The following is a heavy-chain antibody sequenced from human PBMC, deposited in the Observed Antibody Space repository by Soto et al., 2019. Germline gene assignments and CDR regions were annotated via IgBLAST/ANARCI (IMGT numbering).Heavy chain of an antibody. D-gene: IGHD3-3*01. Sequence: SETLSLTFTVSGGSISSSSYYWGWIRQPPGKGLEWIGSIYYSGRTYYNPSLKSRVTISVDTSKNQFSLKLSAVTAADTAVYYCARNGPHDFWSGYYSDYWGQGTLVSVPS. CDR3: ARNGPHDFWSGYYSDY. CDR2: IYYSGRT. CDR1: GGSISSSSYY. J-gene: IGHJ4*02. V-gene: IGHV4-39*01.